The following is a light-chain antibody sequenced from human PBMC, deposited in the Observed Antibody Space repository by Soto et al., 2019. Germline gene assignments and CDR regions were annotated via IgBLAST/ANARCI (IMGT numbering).Light chain of an antibody. CDR1: QSISSW. CDR3: QHYKRT. Sequence: DIQMTQSPSTLAASVGARVTITCRASQSISSWLAWYQQKPGKAPKLLIYDASSLESVVPSRFSGSRSGTEFTLTISSLQPDDFATYYCQHYKRTFGQGTKVEIK. CDR2: DAS. V-gene: IGKV1-5*01. J-gene: IGKJ1*01.